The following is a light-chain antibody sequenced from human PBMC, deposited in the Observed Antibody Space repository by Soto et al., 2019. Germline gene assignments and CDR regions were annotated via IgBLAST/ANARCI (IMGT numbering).Light chain of an antibody. Sequence: EIVMTQSPATLSVSPGERATLSCRASQTVGSNIAWYQQKPGQAPRLLIHGASTRATGVSARFSGTGSGTEFTLTFSSLQSEDFAVYYCQQYHNWPPQYTFGQGTRLQIK. CDR2: GAS. J-gene: IGKJ2*01. V-gene: IGKV3-15*01. CDR1: QTVGSN. CDR3: QQYHNWPPQYT.